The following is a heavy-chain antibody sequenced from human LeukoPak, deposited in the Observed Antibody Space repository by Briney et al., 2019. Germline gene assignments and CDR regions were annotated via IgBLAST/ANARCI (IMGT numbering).Heavy chain of an antibody. J-gene: IGHJ4*02. V-gene: IGHV5-51*01. D-gene: IGHD5-18*01. CDR1: GXSFTSYW. CDR3: ARRGEAMDPFDY. Sequence: SGESLKISFKDSGXSFTSYWIGWVRQMPGKGLEWMGIIYPGDSDTRYSPSFQGQVTISADKSINTAYLQWSSLKASDTAIYYCARRGEAMDPFDYWGQGTLVTVSS. CDR2: IYPGDSDT.